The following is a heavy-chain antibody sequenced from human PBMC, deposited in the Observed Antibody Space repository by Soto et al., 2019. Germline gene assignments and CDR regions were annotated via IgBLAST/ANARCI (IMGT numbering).Heavy chain of an antibody. D-gene: IGHD1-1*01. Sequence: GGSLRLSCVASGFTFDTYGIHWVRQALGKGLQWVALISYEGSNTYYADSVRGRFTISRDNSKNTLYLQMNTLRPEDTGVYYCARVTPGNNLYYFSGLDFWGQGTSVTVSS. CDR3: ARVTPGNNLYYFSGLDF. CDR2: ISYEGSNT. CDR1: GFTFDTYG. J-gene: IGHJ6*02. V-gene: IGHV3-30-3*01.